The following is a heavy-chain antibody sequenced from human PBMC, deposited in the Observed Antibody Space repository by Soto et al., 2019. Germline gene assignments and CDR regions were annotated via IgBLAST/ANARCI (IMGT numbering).Heavy chain of an antibody. CDR1: GGSFSGYY. CDR2: INHSGST. J-gene: IGHJ4*02. Sequence: SETLSLTCAVYGGSFSGYYWSWIRQPPGKGLEWIGEINHSGSTNYNPSLKSRVTISVDTSKNQFSLKLSSVTAADTAVYYCARVPLGYYYDSSGYYCDYWGQGTLVTVS. CDR3: ARVPLGYYYDSSGYYCDY. V-gene: IGHV4-34*01. D-gene: IGHD3-22*01.